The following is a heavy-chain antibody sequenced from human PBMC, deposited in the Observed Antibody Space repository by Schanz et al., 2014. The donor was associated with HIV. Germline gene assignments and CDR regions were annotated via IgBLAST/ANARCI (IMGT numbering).Heavy chain of an antibody. J-gene: IGHJ6*02. V-gene: IGHV3-33*01. CDR2: IWNDGSNK. CDR3: ARGSGPYYYYYGMDV. CDR1: GFTFSTYG. Sequence: QVQLVESGGRVVQPGRSLRLSCAASGFTFSTYGMHWVRQAPGKGLEWVAVIWNDGSNKYYADSVKGRFTISRDNSKNTLYLQMNSLRAEDTAVYYCARGSGPYYYYYGMDVWGQGTTVTVSS. D-gene: IGHD3-10*01.